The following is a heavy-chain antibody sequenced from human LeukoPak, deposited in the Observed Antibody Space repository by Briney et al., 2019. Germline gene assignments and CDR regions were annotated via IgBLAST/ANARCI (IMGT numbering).Heavy chain of an antibody. CDR3: ARDRVVDTAMVNWFDP. D-gene: IGHD5-18*01. CDR2: INWNGGST. J-gene: IGHJ5*02. Sequence: GGSVRLSCTASGFTFDDYGMSWVRQAPGKGLEGVAGINWNGGSTGYADYVKGRFTISRDNAKNTLYRQMNSLRAEDTALYYGARDRVVDTAMVNWFDPWGQGPLVTVSS. V-gene: IGHV3-20*04. CDR1: GFTFDDYG.